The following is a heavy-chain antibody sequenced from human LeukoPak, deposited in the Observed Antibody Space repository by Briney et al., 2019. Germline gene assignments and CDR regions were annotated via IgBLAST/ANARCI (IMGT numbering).Heavy chain of an antibody. Sequence: GGSLRLSCAASGFTFSSYSMNWVRQAPGKGLEWVGRIKSKTDGGTTDYAAPVKGRSTISRDDSKNTLYLQMNSLKTEDTAVYYCTTEPAAMITSDYWGQGTLVTVSS. CDR3: TTEPAAMITSDY. V-gene: IGHV3-15*07. D-gene: IGHD3-16*01. CDR2: IKSKTDGGTT. CDR1: GFTFSSYS. J-gene: IGHJ4*02.